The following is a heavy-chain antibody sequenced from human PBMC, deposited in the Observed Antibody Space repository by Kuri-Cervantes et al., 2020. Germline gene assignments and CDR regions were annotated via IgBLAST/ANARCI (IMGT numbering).Heavy chain of an antibody. J-gene: IGHJ4*02. CDR3: ARLYSSGWSPFDY. CDR1: GGSFSGYY. CDR2: INHSGST. Sequence: SETLSLTCAVYGGSFSGYYWSWIRQPPGKGLEWIGEINHSGSTNYNPSLKSRVTISVDTSKNQFSLKLSSVTAADTAVYYCARLYSSGWSPFDYWGQGTLVTVSS. D-gene: IGHD6-19*01. V-gene: IGHV4-34*01.